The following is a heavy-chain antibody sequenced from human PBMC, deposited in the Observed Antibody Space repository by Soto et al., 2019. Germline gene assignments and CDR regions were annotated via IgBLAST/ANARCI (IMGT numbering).Heavy chain of an antibody. V-gene: IGHV3-48*01. Sequence: PGGSLRLSCAASGFTFSSSWMHWVRQAPGKGLVWVSYISSSSSVIDYADSVKGRFTVSRDNARNSLYLQMNSLRAEDTAVYYCARDLSWGSNWYYYMDVWGKGTTVTVSS. CDR3: ARDLSWGSNWYYYMDV. J-gene: IGHJ6*03. CDR1: GFTFSSSW. CDR2: ISSSSSVI. D-gene: IGHD7-27*01.